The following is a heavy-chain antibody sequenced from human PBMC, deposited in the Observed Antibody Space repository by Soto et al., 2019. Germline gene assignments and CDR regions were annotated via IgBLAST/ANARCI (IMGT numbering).Heavy chain of an antibody. D-gene: IGHD1-1*01. CDR2: IYATGTT. Sequence: SSETLSLSCTVSGASISGFYWSWIRKSAGKGLEWIGRIYATGTTDYNPSLKSRVMMSVDTSKKQFSLKLRSVTAADTAVYYCVRDGTKTLRDWFDPWGQGISVTVSS. CDR3: VRDGTKTLRDWFDP. CDR1: GASISGFY. J-gene: IGHJ5*02. V-gene: IGHV4-4*07.